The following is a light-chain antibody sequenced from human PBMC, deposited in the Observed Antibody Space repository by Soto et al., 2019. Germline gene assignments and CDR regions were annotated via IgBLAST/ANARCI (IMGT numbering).Light chain of an antibody. V-gene: IGLV1-40*01. CDR2: GNS. Sequence: QSVLTQPPSVSGAPGQRVTISCTGSSSNIGAGYDVHWYQQLPGTAPKLLIYGNSNRPSGVPDRFSRSKSGTSASLAITGLQAEDEADYYCQSYDSSLSGFWVFGGGTQLTVL. J-gene: IGLJ3*02. CDR3: QSYDSSLSGFWV. CDR1: SSNIGAGYD.